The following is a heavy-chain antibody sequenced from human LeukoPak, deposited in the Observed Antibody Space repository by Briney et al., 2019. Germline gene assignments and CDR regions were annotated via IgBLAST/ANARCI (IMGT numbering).Heavy chain of an antibody. CDR1: GFTFSAYA. CDR3: AKRGTYPMYYFDY. V-gene: IGHV3-23*01. CDR2: IGACGNT. D-gene: IGHD3-16*02. J-gene: IGHJ4*02. Sequence: PGGSLRLSCAASGFTFSAYAMSWVRQAPGKGLEWVSTIGACGNTYYADSVKGRFTISRDNSKNTLSLQMNSLRVEDTAVYYCAKRGTYPMYYFDYWGQGTLVSVSS.